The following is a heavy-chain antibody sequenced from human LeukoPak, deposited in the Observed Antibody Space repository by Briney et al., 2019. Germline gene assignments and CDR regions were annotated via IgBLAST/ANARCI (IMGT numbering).Heavy chain of an antibody. CDR1: GFTFTNYW. V-gene: IGHV3-7*04. Sequence: TAVSLRLSCAASGFTFTNYWMTWVRQVPGKGLEWVADINQDGSAKKYVDSLKGRFTISRDNAKNSMYLQMNSLRAEDTAVYYCARLDLYYGSGTYYSDSYYGMDVWGQGTTVTVSS. CDR2: INQDGSAK. D-gene: IGHD3-10*01. J-gene: IGHJ6*02. CDR3: ARLDLYYGSGTYYSDSYYGMDV.